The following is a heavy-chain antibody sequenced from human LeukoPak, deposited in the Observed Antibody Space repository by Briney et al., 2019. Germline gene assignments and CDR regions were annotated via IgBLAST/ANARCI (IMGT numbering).Heavy chain of an antibody. CDR3: ARGPRVLRYFDWLYY. V-gene: IGHV3-64*01. CDR2: ISSNGGST. D-gene: IGHD3-9*01. Sequence: GGSLRLSCAASGFTFDDYAMHWVRQAPGKGLEYVSAISSNGGSTYYANSVKGRFTISRDNSKNTLYLQMGSLRAEDMAVYYCARGPRVLRYFDWLYYWGQGTLVTVSS. CDR1: GFTFDDYA. J-gene: IGHJ4*02.